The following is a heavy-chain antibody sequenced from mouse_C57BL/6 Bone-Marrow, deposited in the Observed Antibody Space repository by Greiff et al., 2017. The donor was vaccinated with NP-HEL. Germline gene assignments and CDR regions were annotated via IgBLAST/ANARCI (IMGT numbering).Heavy chain of an antibody. J-gene: IGHJ1*03. Sequence: DVQLQESGPGMVKPSQSLSLTCTVTGYSITSGYDWHWIRHFPGNKLEWMGYISYSGSTNYNPSLKSRISITHDTSKNHFFLKLNSVTTEDTATYYCARDSYSWYFDVWGTGTTVTVSS. V-gene: IGHV3-1*01. CDR3: ARDSYSWYFDV. CDR1: GYSITSGYD. CDR2: ISYSGST. D-gene: IGHD1-1*01.